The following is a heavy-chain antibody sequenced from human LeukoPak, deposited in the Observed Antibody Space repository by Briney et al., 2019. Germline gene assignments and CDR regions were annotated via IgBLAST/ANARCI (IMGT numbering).Heavy chain of an antibody. D-gene: IGHD5-24*01. CDR1: GYTFTSYY. CDR3: ARGPGMATIANDY. V-gene: IGHV1-46*01. J-gene: IGHJ4*02. CDR2: INPSGGST. Sequence: ASVKVCCKASGYTFTSYYMHWVRQAPGQGLEWMGIINPSGGSTSYVQKFQGRVTMTRDMSTSTVYMELSSLRSEDTAVYYCARGPGMATIANDYWGQGTLVTVSS.